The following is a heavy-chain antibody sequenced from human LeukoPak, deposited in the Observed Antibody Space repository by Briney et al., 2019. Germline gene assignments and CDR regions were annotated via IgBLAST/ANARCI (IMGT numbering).Heavy chain of an antibody. J-gene: IGHJ5*02. CDR3: ARAFGIYCSGGSCYSPLGWFDP. CDR2: IYYSGST. V-gene: IGHV4-30-4*01. CDR1: GGSISSGDYY. D-gene: IGHD2-15*01. Sequence: SQTLSLTCTVSGGSISSGDYYWSWIRQPPGKGLEWIGYIYYSGSTYYNPSLKSRVTISVDTSKNQFSLKLSSVTAADTAVYYCARAFGIYCSGGSCYSPLGWFDPWGQGTLVTVSS.